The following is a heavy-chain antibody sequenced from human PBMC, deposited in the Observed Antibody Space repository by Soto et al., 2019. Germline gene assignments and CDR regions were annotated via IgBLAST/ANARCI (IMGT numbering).Heavy chain of an antibody. CDR1: GFTFSNYA. CDR3: EKVSSSGWDFDY. J-gene: IGHJ4*02. CDR2: ISGDGAAT. Sequence: GGSLRLSCVASGFTFSNYAMSWVRQTPGRGLEWVSAISGDGAATYFANFLRGRFIISRDNSRNTLYLQMDTMRGEDTAIYYCEKVSSSGWDFDYWGQ. V-gene: IGHV3-23*01. D-gene: IGHD6-19*01.